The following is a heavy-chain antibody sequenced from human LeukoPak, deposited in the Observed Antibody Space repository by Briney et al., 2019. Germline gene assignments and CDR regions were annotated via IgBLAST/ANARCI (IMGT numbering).Heavy chain of an antibody. Sequence: SVKVSCKASGGTFSSYAITWVRQAPGQGLEWMGGISPIFGTANYAQKFQGRVTITADESTSTAYMELSSLRSEDTAVYYCARGEGSNDYVWGSGRYYYYMDVWGKGTTVTVSS. CDR3: ARGEGSNDYVWGSGRYYYYMDV. V-gene: IGHV1-69*13. CDR1: GGTFSSYA. D-gene: IGHD3-16*01. CDR2: ISPIFGTA. J-gene: IGHJ6*03.